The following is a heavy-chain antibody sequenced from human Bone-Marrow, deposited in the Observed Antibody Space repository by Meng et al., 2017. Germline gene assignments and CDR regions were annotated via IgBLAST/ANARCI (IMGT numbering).Heavy chain of an antibody. CDR2: INHSGST. Sequence: GSLRLSCAVYGGSFSGYYWSWIRQPPGKGLEWIGEINHSGSTNYNPSLKSRVTISVETSKNQFSLKLSSVTGADTAVYYCARGRVFSGGRSRTHPRSGGYWFDPWGQGTLVTVSS. CDR3: ARGRVFSGGRSRTHPRSGGYWFDP. CDR1: GGSFSGYY. D-gene: IGHD2-15*01. V-gene: IGHV4-34*01. J-gene: IGHJ5*02.